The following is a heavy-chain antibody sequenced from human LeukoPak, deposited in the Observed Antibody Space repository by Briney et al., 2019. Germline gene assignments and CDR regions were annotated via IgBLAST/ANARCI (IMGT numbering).Heavy chain of an antibody. D-gene: IGHD3-10*02. CDR2: ISSSGSTI. Sequence: GGSLRLSCAASGFTFSSYEMNWVRQAPGKGREWVSYISSSGSTIYYADSVNGRSTISRDNAKNSLYLQMNSLRAEDTSVYYCAELGITMIGGVWGKGTTVTISS. CDR3: AELGITMIGGV. CDR1: GFTFSSYE. V-gene: IGHV3-48*03. J-gene: IGHJ6*04.